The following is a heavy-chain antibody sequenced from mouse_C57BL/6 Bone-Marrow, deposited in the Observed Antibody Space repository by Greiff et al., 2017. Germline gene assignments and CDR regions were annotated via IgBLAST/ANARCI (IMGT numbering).Heavy chain of an antibody. CDR1: GFTFSDFY. V-gene: IGHV7-1*01. J-gene: IGHJ3*01. CDR3: ARDAPYYYGSSPFAY. Sequence: EVKLVESGGGLVQSGRSLRLSCATSGFTFSDFYMEWVRQAPGKGLEWIAASRNKANDYTTEYSASVKGRFIVSRDTSQSILYLQMNALRAEATAIYYCARDAPYYYGSSPFAYWGQGTLVTVSA. D-gene: IGHD1-1*01. CDR2: SRNKANDYTT.